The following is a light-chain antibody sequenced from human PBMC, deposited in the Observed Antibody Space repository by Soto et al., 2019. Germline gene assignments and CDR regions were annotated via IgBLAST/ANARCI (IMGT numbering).Light chain of an antibody. Sequence: QRTPSDSKMSASVESVDPAIGRASQSISSCLAWYQHKPGRAPELLIYKASSLQTGVPSRFSGSGSGTEFTLSISSLQPEDFATYYCQPANSVPITFGQGTQLENK. CDR2: KAS. CDR1: QSISSC. CDR3: QPANSVPIT. V-gene: IGKV1-5*03. J-gene: IGKJ5*01.